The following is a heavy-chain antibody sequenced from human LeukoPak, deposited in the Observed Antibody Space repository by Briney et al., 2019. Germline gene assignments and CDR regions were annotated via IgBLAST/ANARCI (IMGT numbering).Heavy chain of an antibody. V-gene: IGHV4-4*07. CDR3: ARDPAGLSASVVVTGDAFDI. J-gene: IGHJ3*02. CDR2: IYTSGST. CDR1: GGSISSYY. Sequence: SETLSLTCTVSGGSISSYYWSWIRQPAGKGLEWIGRIYTSGSTNYNPSLKSRVTMSVDTSKNQFSLKLSSVTAADTAVYYCARDPAGLSASVVVTGDAFDIWGQGTMVTVSS. D-gene: IGHD2-21*02.